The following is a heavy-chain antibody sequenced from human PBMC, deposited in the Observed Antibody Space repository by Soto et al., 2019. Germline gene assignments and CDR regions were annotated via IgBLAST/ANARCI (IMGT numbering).Heavy chain of an antibody. CDR3: AKVSGYSGYALPAHLDY. J-gene: IGHJ4*02. D-gene: IGHD5-12*01. V-gene: IGHV3-23*01. CDR2: ISGSGGST. Sequence: GGSLRLSCAASGFTFSSYAMSWVRQAPGKGLEWVSAISGSGGSTYYADSVKGRFTISRDNSKNTLYLQMNSLRAEDTAVYYCAKVSGYSGYALPAHLDYWGQGTLVTVSS. CDR1: GFTFSSYA.